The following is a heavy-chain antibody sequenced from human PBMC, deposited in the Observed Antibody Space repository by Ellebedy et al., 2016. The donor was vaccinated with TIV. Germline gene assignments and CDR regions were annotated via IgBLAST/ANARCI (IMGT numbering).Heavy chain of an antibody. D-gene: IGHD2-15*01. J-gene: IGHJ4*01. CDR2: IRANAYDEMT. Sequence: GESLMISCLTPGFTFGDYAVSWFRQAPGKGPEWVSFIRANAYDEMTDYAASVKGRFTISSDDSKSAAYLQMNSLRTEDTAIYYCTRDPHRYWSRVSCPSDYWGHGILVTVSS. CDR1: GFTFGDYA. V-gene: IGHV3-49*03. CDR3: TRDPHRYWSRVSCPSDY.